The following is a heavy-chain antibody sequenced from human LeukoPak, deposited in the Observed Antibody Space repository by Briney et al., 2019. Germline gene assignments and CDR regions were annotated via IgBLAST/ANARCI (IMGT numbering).Heavy chain of an antibody. CDR1: GGSISSYY. Sequence: SETLSLTCTVSGGSISSYYWSWIRRPPGKGLEWIGYIYYSGSTNYNPSLKSRVTISVDTSKNQFSLKLSSVTAADTAVYYCARLGSSSWYLLYWGQGTLVTVSS. V-gene: IGHV4-59*08. J-gene: IGHJ4*02. D-gene: IGHD6-13*01. CDR2: IYYSGST. CDR3: ARLGSSSWYLLY.